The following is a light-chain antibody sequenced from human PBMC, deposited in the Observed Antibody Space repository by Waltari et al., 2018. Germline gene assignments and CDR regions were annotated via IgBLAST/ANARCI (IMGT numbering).Light chain of an antibody. J-gene: IGKJ1*01. CDR3: QQYNSYPWT. CDR2: EAS. V-gene: IGKV1-5*03. Sequence: DIQMTQAPSTLSPSVGDRVTITRRASQSIATWLAWYQQKPGKAPNLLLYEASSLGSGVPSRFSGSGSGTEFTLTNSSLQPDDFATYYCQQYNSYPWTFGQGTKVEIK. CDR1: QSIATW.